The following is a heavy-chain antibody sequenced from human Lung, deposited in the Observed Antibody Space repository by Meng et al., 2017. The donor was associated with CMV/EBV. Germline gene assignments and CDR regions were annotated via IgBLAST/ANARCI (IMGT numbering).Heavy chain of an antibody. J-gene: IGHJ6*02. CDR1: GYTLSELS. CDR3: AKVPRFSSYYGLDV. CDR2: FDPEYGEA. Sequence: SVTVSXKLCGYTLSELSMHWVRQAPGKGLEWMGGFDPEYGEANYAQKLQGRVTMTEDTSTDTAYMELSSLSSGDTAVYYCAKVPRFSSYYGLDVWGQGAMVTVSS. D-gene: IGHD3-10*01. V-gene: IGHV1-24*01.